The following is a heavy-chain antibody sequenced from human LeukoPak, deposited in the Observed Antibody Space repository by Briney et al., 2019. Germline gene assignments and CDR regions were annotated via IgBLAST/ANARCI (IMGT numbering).Heavy chain of an antibody. V-gene: IGHV4-39*01. CDR3: ARQRSSWYYFDY. D-gene: IGHD6-13*01. CDR1: GGSISSSSYY. J-gene: IGHJ4*02. Sequence: PSQTLSLTCTVSGGSISSSSYYWGWIRQPPGKGLEWIGSIYYSGSTYYNPSLKSRVTISVDTSKNQFSLRLSSVTAADTAVYYCARQRSSWYYFDYWGQGTLVTVSS. CDR2: IYYSGST.